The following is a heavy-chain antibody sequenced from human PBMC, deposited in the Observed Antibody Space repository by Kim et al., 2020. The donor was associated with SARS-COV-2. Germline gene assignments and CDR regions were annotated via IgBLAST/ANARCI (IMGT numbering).Heavy chain of an antibody. Sequence: GGSLRLSCAASGFTFSSYSMNWVRQAPGKGLEWVSSISSSSSYIYYADSVKGRFTISRDNAKNSLYLQMNSLRAEDTAVYYWARGGGSWYYFDYWGQGTLVTVSS. CDR2: ISSSSSYI. CDR3: ARGGGSWYYFDY. CDR1: GFTFSSYS. J-gene: IGHJ4*02. D-gene: IGHD6-13*01. V-gene: IGHV3-21*01.